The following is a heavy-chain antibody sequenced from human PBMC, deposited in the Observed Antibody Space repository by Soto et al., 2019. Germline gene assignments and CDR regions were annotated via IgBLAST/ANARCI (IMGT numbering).Heavy chain of an antibody. V-gene: IGHV3-23*01. J-gene: IGHJ4*02. Sequence: EVHLLESGGGLGQPGGSLRLSCAASVCSFNSYAMVWFRQAPGKGLEWVSVISARGGRSYFPDSVKVRFTISRDNSKNVLSLEMNSLRAEDKAIYFCAKGSIEYSASVDNWGQGNLVLVSS. CDR2: ISARGGRS. CDR1: VCSFNSYA. CDR3: AKGSIEYSASVDN. D-gene: IGHD5-12*01.